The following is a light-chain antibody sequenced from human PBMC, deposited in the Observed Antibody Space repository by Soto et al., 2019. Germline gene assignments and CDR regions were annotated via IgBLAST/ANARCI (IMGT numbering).Light chain of an antibody. J-gene: IGKJ4*01. CDR3: EQRSNWPPALT. Sequence: EIVLTQSPATLSLSPGERATLSCRASQSVGTFLAWYQHKPGQAPRLLIYDASNRATGVPARFSGSGSGTDFTLTNSSLEPEDFAVYYCEQRSNWPPALTFGGGT. CDR2: DAS. V-gene: IGKV3-11*01. CDR1: QSVGTF.